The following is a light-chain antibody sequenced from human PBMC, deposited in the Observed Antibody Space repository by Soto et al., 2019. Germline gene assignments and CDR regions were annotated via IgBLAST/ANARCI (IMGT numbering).Light chain of an antibody. CDR2: GNS. V-gene: IGLV1-40*01. CDR3: QSYDTPVYV. J-gene: IGLJ1*01. Sequence: QSVLTQPPSVSGAPGQRVTISCTGSSSNIGAGYDVHWYQRLPGAAPKLLIYGNSNRPSGVPDRFSGSRSGTSASLAITGLQPEDEADYYCQSYDTPVYVFGGGTKVTVL. CDR1: SSNIGAGYD.